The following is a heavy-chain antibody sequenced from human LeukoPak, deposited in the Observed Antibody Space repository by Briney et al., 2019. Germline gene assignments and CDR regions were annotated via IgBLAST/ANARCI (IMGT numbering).Heavy chain of an antibody. J-gene: IGHJ6*02. V-gene: IGHV3-23*01. CDR3: AKMLGYCSSTSCHLYYYYGMDV. CDR2: ISGSGGST. D-gene: IGHD2-2*01. Sequence: GGSLRLSCAASGFTFSSYAMSWVRQAPGKGLEWVSAISGSGGSTYYADSVKGRFTISRDNSKNTLYLQMNSLRAEDTAVYYCAKMLGYCSSTSCHLYYYYGMDVWGQGTTVTVS. CDR1: GFTFSSYA.